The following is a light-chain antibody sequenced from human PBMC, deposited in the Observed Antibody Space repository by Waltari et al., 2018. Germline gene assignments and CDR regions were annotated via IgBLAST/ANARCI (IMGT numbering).Light chain of an antibody. J-gene: IGLJ2*01. CDR1: SSYVDDYNF. V-gene: IGLV2-23*02. CDR2: DVS. CDR3: CSYAPSSTHVA. Sequence: QSALTQPASVSGSPGQSITISCTGTSSYVDDYNFVSWYQPHPGKAPKLMIYDVSKRPSGVSNRFSGSKSGNTASLTISGLQAEDEADYYCCSYAPSSTHVAFGGGTRLTVL.